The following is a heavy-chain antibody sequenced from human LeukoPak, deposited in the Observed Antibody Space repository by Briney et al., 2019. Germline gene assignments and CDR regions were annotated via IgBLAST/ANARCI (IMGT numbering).Heavy chain of an antibody. CDR1: GDSFSSYY. CDR2: INYSGST. Sequence: SETLSLTCAVSGDSFSSYYWCWFRQPPGEGLEWIGEINYSGSTNYNPSPQSRVTTTVDTPKNQFSLKLSSVTDADTAVYCCARGRYGSVSHPFDYWGQGTLVTVSS. V-gene: IGHV4-34*01. CDR3: ARGRYGSVSHPFDY. J-gene: IGHJ4*02. D-gene: IGHD3-10*01.